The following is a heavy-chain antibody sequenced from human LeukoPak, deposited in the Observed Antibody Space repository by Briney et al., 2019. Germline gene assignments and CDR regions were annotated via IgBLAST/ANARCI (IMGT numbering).Heavy chain of an antibody. J-gene: IGHJ6*02. CDR1: GGSVSSGSYY. V-gene: IGHV4-61*01. D-gene: IGHD2-15*01. CDR3: ARGRYCSGGSCYVSYYYYGMDV. CDR2: IYYSGST. Sequence: SETLSLTCTVSGGSVSSGSYYWSWIRQPPGKGLEWIGYIYYSGSTNYNPSLKSRVTISVDTSKNQFSLKLSSVTAADTAVYYCARGRYCSGGSCYVSYYYYGMDVWGQGTTVTVSS.